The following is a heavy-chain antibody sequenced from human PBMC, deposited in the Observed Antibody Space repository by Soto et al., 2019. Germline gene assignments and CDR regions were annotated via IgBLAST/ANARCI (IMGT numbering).Heavy chain of an antibody. J-gene: IGHJ4*02. CDR3: ARRAVYAGSFDY. CDR1: GGAISSSCG. CDR2: YNYSGST. D-gene: IGHD2-8*01. Sequence: PSETLSLTCAVSGGAISSSCGWSWCRQHPRRGLERMGAYNYSGSTNYNPSLKSRVTISVDKSKNQFSLKLSSVTAADTSVYYCARRAVYAGSFDYWGQGTLVTVSS. V-gene: IGHV4-4*02.